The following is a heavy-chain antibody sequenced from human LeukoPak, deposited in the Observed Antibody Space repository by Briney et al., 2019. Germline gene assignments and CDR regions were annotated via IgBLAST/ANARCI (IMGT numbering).Heavy chain of an antibody. D-gene: IGHD3-3*01. CDR2: ISYDGSNK. CDR1: GFTFSSYA. J-gene: IGHJ5*02. V-gene: IGHV3-30-3*01. CDR3: ARDRAVLRFLEWLYQPIDP. Sequence: GGSLRLSCAASGFTFSSYAMHWVRQAPGKGLEWVAVISYDGSNKYYADSVKGRFTISRDNSKNTLYLQMNSLRAEDTAVYYCARDRAVLRFLEWLYQPIDPWGQATLVTVSS.